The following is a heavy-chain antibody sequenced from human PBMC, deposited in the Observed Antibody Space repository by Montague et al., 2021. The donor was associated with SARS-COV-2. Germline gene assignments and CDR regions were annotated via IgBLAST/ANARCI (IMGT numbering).Heavy chain of an antibody. CDR1: GFTFSIYS. V-gene: IGHV3-74*01. J-gene: IGHJ4*02. CDR2: INFDGSST. CDR3: IRASWYFDY. D-gene: IGHD1-14*01. Sequence: SMRLSCAASGFTFSIYSMYWVRQAPGKGLIWVSRINFDGSSTTYADSVSVRFTTSRYNTKNTVYLQMNSLRAEDTGVYYCIRASWYFDYWGQGALVTVSS.